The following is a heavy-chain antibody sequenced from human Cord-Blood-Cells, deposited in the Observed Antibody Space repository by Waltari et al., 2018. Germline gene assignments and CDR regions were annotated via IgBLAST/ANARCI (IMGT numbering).Heavy chain of an antibody. CDR1: GGSFSGYY. J-gene: IGHJ4*02. Sequence: QVQLQQWGAGLLKPSETLSLTCAVYGGSFSGYYWSWIRQPPGKGLDGIGEINHSGSTNYNPSLKSRVTISVDTSKNQFSLKLSSVTAADTAVYYCAGSIDYGVPFDYWGQGTLVTVSS. CDR3: AGSIDYGVPFDY. V-gene: IGHV4-34*01. D-gene: IGHD4-17*01. CDR2: INHSGST.